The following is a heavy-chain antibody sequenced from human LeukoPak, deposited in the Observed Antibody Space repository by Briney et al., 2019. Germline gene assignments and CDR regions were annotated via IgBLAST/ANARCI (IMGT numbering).Heavy chain of an antibody. CDR1: GGSISSYY. CDR2: IYYSGST. Sequence: SETLSLTCTVSGGSISSYYWSWIRQPPGKGLEWIGYIYYSGSTNYNPSLKSRITIPVDTSKNQFSLKLSSVTAADTAVYYCARSRSTYYYDSSGYYYVSNAFDIWGQGTMVTVSS. V-gene: IGHV4-59*08. J-gene: IGHJ3*02. CDR3: ARSRSTYYYDSSGYYYVSNAFDI. D-gene: IGHD3-22*01.